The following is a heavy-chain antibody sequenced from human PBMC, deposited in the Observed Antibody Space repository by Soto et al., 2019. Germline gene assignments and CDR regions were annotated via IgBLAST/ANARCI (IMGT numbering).Heavy chain of an antibody. CDR1: GFTFSSYA. CDR2: ISGSGGST. J-gene: IGHJ4*02. D-gene: IGHD3-10*01. CDR3: AKDRDGSGSYYKPYFDY. Sequence: LRLSCAASGFTFSSYAMSWVRQAPGKGLEWVSAISGSGGSTYYADSVKGRFTISRDNSKNTLYLQMNSLRAEDTAVYYCAKDRDGSGSYYKPYFDYWGQGTLVTVSS. V-gene: IGHV3-23*01.